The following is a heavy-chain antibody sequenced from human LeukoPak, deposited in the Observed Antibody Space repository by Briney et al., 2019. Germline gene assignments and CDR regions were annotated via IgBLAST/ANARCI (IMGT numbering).Heavy chain of an antibody. CDR2: IYHSGST. V-gene: IGHV4-38-2*02. D-gene: IGHD6-13*01. J-gene: IGHJ4*02. CDR3: AAIGIAERFDY. Sequence: PSETLSLTCTVSGYSISSGYYWGWIRQPPGKGLEWIGSIYHSGSTYYNPSLKSRVTISVDTSKNQFSLKLSSVTAADTAVYYCAAIGIAERFDYWGQGTLVTVSS. CDR1: GYSISSGYY.